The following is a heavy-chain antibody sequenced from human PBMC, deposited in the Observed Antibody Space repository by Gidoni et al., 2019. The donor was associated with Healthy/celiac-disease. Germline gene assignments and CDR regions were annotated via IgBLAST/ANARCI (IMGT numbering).Heavy chain of an antibody. D-gene: IGHD4-17*01. V-gene: IGHV3-53*01. Sequence: EVQLVESGGGLIQPGGSLRLSCAASGFTVSSNYMSWVRQAPGKGLEGVSVIYSGGSTYYADSVKGRFTISRDNSKNTLYLQMNSLRAEDTAVYYCARKDYGDYPFDYWGQGTLVTVSS. CDR3: ARKDYGDYPFDY. J-gene: IGHJ4*02. CDR2: IYSGGST. CDR1: GFTVSSNY.